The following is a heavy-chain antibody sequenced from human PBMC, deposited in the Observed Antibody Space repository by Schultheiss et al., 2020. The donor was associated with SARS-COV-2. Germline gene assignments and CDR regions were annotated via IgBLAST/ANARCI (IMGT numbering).Heavy chain of an antibody. CDR1: GGSISSSSYY. J-gene: IGHJ4*02. V-gene: IGHV4-61*05. CDR3: ARVGFIGMT. CDR2: INHSGST. Sequence: SETLSLTCTVSGGSISSSSYYWSWIRQPPGKGLEWIGEINHSGSTNYNPSLKSRVTISVDRSKNQFSLKLSSVTAADTAVYYCARVGFIGMTWGQGTLVTVSS. D-gene: IGHD1-26*01.